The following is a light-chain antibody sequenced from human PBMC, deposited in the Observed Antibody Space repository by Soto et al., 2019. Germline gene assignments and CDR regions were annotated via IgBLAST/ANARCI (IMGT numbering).Light chain of an antibody. Sequence: EIVMTQSPATLSVSPGERATLSCRASQSVSSNLAWYQQKPGQAPRLLIYGASTRATGIPARFSGSGSGTEFTLTISSLQSEDFAVYHCQQYGSSLPITFGQGTRLDIK. CDR2: GAS. CDR3: QQYGSSLPIT. CDR1: QSVSSN. V-gene: IGKV3-15*01. J-gene: IGKJ5*01.